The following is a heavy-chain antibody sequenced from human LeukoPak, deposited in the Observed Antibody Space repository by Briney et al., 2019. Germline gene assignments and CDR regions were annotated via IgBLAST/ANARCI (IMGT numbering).Heavy chain of an antibody. J-gene: IGHJ4*02. CDR1: GVTFSSYG. CDR3: TTKVIRGNSGDDYDD. D-gene: IGHD5-12*01. V-gene: IGHV3-30*03. Sequence: GGALRLSCAASGVTFSSYGMRRGRQAPGKGLGWVALISSDGNDKLYGASVKGRFTISRDDSKSTLYLQMNSLRAEDTAVYYCTTKVIRGNSGDDYDDWGQGTLVTVSS. CDR2: ISSDGNDK.